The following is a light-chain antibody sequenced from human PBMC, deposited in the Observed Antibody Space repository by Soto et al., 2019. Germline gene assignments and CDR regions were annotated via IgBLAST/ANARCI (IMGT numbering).Light chain of an antibody. CDR1: QSVSNNY. Sequence: EIVLTHFTGTLSLSPLERATISCSYSQSVSNNYLAWYQQKPGQAPRLVIFGASNRATGIPDRFSASGSGTEFTLTISSLEPEDFALYYCQQRNNWPPSITFGQGTRLEIK. V-gene: IGKV3D-20*02. J-gene: IGKJ5*01. CDR2: GAS. CDR3: QQRNNWPPSIT.